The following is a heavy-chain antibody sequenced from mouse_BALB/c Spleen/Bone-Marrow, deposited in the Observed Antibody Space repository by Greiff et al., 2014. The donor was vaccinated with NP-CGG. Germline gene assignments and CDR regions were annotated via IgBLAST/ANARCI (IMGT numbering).Heavy chain of an antibody. Sequence: EVQLQQSGGGLVQPGGSLKLSCAASGFDFSGYWMTWVRQAPGKELEWIGEINPDSRTINYKPSLKEKFIMSRDNAKNTLYLQMSKVRSEDTALYYCARNGYYGWMTYWGQGTLVTVSA. CDR2: INPDSRTI. J-gene: IGHJ3*01. CDR3: ARNGYYGWMTY. CDR1: GFDFSGYW. D-gene: IGHD1-2*01. V-gene: IGHV4-1*02.